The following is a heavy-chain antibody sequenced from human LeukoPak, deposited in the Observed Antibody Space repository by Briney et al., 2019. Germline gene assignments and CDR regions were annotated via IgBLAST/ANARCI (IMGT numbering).Heavy chain of an antibody. CDR2: INHSGST. CDR3: ARATAVATRCDY. D-gene: IGHD5-12*01. V-gene: IGHV4-34*01. CDR1: GGSFSGYY. Sequence: SETLSLTCAVYGGSFSGYYWSWIRQPPGKGLEWIGEINHSGSTNYNPSLKSRVTISVDTSKNQFSLKLSSVTAADTAVYYCARATAVATRCDYWGQGTLVTVSS. J-gene: IGHJ4*02.